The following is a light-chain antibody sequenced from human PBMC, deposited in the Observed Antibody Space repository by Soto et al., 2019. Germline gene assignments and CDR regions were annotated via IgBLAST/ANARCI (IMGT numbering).Light chain of an antibody. Sequence: EIVMTQSPATLSVSPGERATLSCRASQSVSTNLVWYQQKPGQAPRLLMYGASTRATGIPARFSGSGSGTEVTLIISSLQSEDVAVYYCQQYHNWPPYTFGQGTKLEIK. CDR2: GAS. CDR1: QSVSTN. J-gene: IGKJ2*01. CDR3: QQYHNWPPYT. V-gene: IGKV3-15*01.